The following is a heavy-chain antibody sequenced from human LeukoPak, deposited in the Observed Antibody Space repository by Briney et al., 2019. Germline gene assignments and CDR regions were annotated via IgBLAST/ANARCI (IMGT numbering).Heavy chain of an antibody. CDR1: GASISSYY. CDR3: ARHGYYFDSSGYSGYWFDP. CDR2: IYYSGNT. Sequence: SETLSLTCTVSGASISSYYWSWIRQPPGKGLEWIGYIYYSGNTNYNPSLKSRVTISVDTSKNQFSLMLSSVTAADTAAYYCARHGYYFDSSGYSGYWFDPWGQGTLVTVSS. V-gene: IGHV4-59*08. J-gene: IGHJ5*02. D-gene: IGHD3-22*01.